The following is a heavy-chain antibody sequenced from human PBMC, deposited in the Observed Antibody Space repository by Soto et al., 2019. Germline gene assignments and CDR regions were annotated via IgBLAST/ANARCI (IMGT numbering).Heavy chain of an antibody. D-gene: IGHD2-21*02. V-gene: IGHV1-69*13. J-gene: IGHJ6*02. Sequence: SVKVSCKASGGTFNKFAFSWVRQAPGQGFEWMGGIIPVFRSANYAQRFRGRITITADEYTSTVYLYLNDLRSDDTAVYYCARRYCASDNCPLFYYFVDLWGLGTTVTVSS. CDR1: GGTFNKFA. CDR2: IIPVFRSA. CDR3: ARRYCASDNCPLFYYFVDL.